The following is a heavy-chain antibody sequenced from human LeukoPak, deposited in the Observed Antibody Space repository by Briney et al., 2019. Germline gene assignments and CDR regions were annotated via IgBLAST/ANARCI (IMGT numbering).Heavy chain of an antibody. V-gene: IGHV1-46*01. Sequence: ASVKVSCKASGYTFTSYYMHWVRQAPGQGLERMGIINPSGGSTSYAQKFQGRVTMTRDTSTSTVYMELSSLRSEDTAVYYCARFSVAANFDYWGQGTLVTVSS. D-gene: IGHD6-19*01. CDR2: INPSGGST. CDR1: GYTFTSYY. J-gene: IGHJ4*02. CDR3: ARFSVAANFDY.